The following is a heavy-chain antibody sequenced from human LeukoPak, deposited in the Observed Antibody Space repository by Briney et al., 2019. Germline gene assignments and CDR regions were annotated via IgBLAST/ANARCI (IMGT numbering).Heavy chain of an antibody. V-gene: IGHV3-21*01. CDR2: ISSSSSYI. CDR3: ARDLGNEGSGWYY. J-gene: IGHJ4*02. Sequence: GGSLRLSCAASGFTFSSYSMNWVRQAPGEGLEWVSSISSSSSYIYYADSVKGRFTISRDNAKNSLYLQMNSLRAEDTAVYYCARDLGNEGSGWYYWGQGTLVTVSS. D-gene: IGHD6-19*01. CDR1: GFTFSSYS.